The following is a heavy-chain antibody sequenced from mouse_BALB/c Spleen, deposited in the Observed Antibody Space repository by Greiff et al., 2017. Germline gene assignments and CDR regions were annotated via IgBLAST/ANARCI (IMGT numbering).Heavy chain of an antibody. CDR1: GYTFTSYW. J-gene: IGHJ3*01. V-gene: IGHV1-7*01. D-gene: IGHD2-4*01. Sequence: VQLVESGAELAKPGASVKMSCKASGYTFTSYWMHWVKQRPGQGLEWIGYINPSTGYTEYNQKFKDKATLTADKSSSTAYMQLSSLTSEDSAVYYCARGSYDYVAYWGQGTLVTVSA. CDR2: INPSTGYT. CDR3: ARGSYDYVAY.